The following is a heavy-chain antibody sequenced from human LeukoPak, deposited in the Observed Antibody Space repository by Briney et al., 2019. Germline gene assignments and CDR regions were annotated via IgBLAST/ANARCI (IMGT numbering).Heavy chain of an antibody. CDR1: GGSISSHY. V-gene: IGHV4-59*11. CDR2: IYYSGST. J-gene: IGHJ4*02. Sequence: SETLSLICTVSGGSISSHYWSWIRQPPGKGLEWIGYIYYSGSTNYNPSLKSRVTISVDTSKNQFSLKLSSVTAADTAVYYCARGVTYYDDSSGYLPDYWGQGTLVTVSS. D-gene: IGHD3-22*01. CDR3: ARGVTYYDDSSGYLPDY.